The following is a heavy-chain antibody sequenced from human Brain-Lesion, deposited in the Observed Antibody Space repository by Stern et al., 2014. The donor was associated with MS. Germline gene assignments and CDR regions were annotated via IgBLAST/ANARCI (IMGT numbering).Heavy chain of an antibody. CDR1: GNTFTNRY. CDR2: ITPFTGNT. D-gene: IGHD4-17*01. CDR3: AEGGSYGFVY. V-gene: IGHV1-45*02. Sequence: VHLVESGAEVKKTGSSVKVSCQASGNTFTNRYLHWARQAPGQALEWMGWITPFTGNTNYAQNFQDRVTITMDRSMSTAYMDLSSLRSDDTAIYFCAEGGSYGFVYWGQGTLVTVSS. J-gene: IGHJ4*02.